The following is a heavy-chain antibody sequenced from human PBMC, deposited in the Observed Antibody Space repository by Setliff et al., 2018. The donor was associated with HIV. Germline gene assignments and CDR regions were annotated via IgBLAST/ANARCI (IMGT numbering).Heavy chain of an antibody. V-gene: IGHV3-48*03. J-gene: IGHJ4*02. CDR2: ISTSGNRI. D-gene: IGHD1-26*01. CDR1: GFTFSSYE. CDR3: APLVGAAAAPSY. Sequence: GGSLRLSCAASGFTFSSYEMNWVRQAPGKGLEWVSYISTSGNRIHYADSVKGRFTISRDNAKNSLYLQMDSLRAEDTAVYYCAPLVGAAAAPSYWGQGTLVTVSS.